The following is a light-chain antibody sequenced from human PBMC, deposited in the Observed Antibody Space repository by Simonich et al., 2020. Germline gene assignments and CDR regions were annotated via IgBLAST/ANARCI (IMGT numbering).Light chain of an antibody. CDR2: DAS. CDR1: QSVSSY. CDR3: QQYYSTPYT. V-gene: IGKV3-11*01. J-gene: IGKJ2*01. Sequence: EIVLTQSPATLSLSPGERATLSCRASQSVSSYLAWYQQKPGQAPRLLIYDASNRATGIPARFRGSGSGTDFTLTISSLEPEDFAVYYCQQYYSTPYTFGQGTKLEIK.